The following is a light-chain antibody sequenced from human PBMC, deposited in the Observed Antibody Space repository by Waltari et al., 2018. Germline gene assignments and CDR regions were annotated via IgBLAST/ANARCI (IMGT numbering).Light chain of an antibody. CDR3: QQSYSTPIT. Sequence: DIQMTQSPSSLSASVGDRVTITCRASPSISSYLNWYQQKPGKAPKLLIYAASSLQSGVPSRFSGSGSGTDFTLNISSLQPEDFATYYCQQSYSTPITFGQGTRLEIK. CDR1: PSISSY. CDR2: AAS. V-gene: IGKV1-39*01. J-gene: IGKJ5*01.